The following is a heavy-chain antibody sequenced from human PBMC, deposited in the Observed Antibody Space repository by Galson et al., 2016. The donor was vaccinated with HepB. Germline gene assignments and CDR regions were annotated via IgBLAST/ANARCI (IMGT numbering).Heavy chain of an antibody. D-gene: IGHD3-3*01. CDR2: IYYSGST. CDR1: GGSISSYS. V-gene: IGHV4-30-4*01. CDR3: ARGYYDFWSGSRSLDC. Sequence: TLSLTCTVSGGSISSYSWSWIRQPPGKGLEWIGYIYYSGSTYYNPSLKSRVTMSVDTSKNQFSLRLSSVTAADTAVYYCARGYYDFWSGSRSLDCWGQGTLVTVSS. J-gene: IGHJ4*02.